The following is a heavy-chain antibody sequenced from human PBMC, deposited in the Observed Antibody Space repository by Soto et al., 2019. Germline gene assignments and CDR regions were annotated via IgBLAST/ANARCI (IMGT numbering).Heavy chain of an antibody. V-gene: IGHV1-69*08. CDR1: GGTFSRYT. CDR2: IIPMLGVA. J-gene: IGHJ4*02. D-gene: IGHD6-13*01. Sequence: QVQLVQSGAEVKKPGSSVKVSCKASGGTFSRYTISWVRQAPGQGLEWMGRIIPMLGVANYAQKFQGRATITADKSTSPAYMELTSLTSEDTAVYYCAREEQQLADYWGQGTLVTVSS. CDR3: AREEQQLADY.